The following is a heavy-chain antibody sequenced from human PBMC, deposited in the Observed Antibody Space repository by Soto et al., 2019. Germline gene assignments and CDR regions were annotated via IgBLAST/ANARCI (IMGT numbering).Heavy chain of an antibody. CDR2: ISSSGSTI. CDR1: GFTFSSYE. D-gene: IGHD1-7*01. J-gene: IGHJ4*02. CDR3: ARSSKYPGTTDY. V-gene: IGHV3-48*03. Sequence: PVGSLRLSCAASGFTFSSYEMNWVRQAPGKGLEWVSYISSSGSTIYYADSVKGRFTISRDNAKNSLYLQMNSLRAEDTAVYYCARSSKYPGTTDYWGQGTLVTVSS.